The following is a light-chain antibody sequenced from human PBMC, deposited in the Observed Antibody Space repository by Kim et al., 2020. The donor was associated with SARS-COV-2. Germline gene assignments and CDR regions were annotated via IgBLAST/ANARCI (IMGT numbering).Light chain of an antibody. CDR3: QQYYSSPGFT. Sequence: DIVMTQSPDSLAVSLGERATINCKSSQSVFYSSNKKNYLAWYQQTPGQPPKLLIYWASTRESGVPDRFSGSGSGTDFTLTISSLQAEDVAIYYCQQYYSSPGFTFGPGTKVDIK. CDR2: WAS. V-gene: IGKV4-1*01. CDR1: QSVFYSSNKKNY. J-gene: IGKJ3*01.